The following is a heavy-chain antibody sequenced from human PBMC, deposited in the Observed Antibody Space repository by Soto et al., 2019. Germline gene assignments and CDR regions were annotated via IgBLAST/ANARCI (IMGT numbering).Heavy chain of an antibody. CDR2: INPNSGGT. V-gene: IGHV1-2*02. Sequence: ASVKVSCKASGYTFTGYYMHWVRQAPGQGLEWMGWINPNSGGTNYAQKFQGRVTMTRDTSISTAYMELSRLRPDDTAVYYCARNPNLIAAAGTSFDYWGQGTLVTVSS. CDR3: ARNPNLIAAAGTSFDY. CDR1: GYTFTGYY. D-gene: IGHD6-13*01. J-gene: IGHJ4*02.